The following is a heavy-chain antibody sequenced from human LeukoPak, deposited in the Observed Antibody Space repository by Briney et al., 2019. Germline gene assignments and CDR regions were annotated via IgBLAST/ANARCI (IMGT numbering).Heavy chain of an antibody. CDR3: IKDPPNGSIDY. CDR2: ISWTGDKV. CDR1: GFTFGDFV. Sequence: GGSLRLSCVTSGFTFGDFVMHWVRQAPGKGLECVSTISWTGDKVAYAGSVKGRFTVSRDNAKNSLFLQMNSLRTDDTALYYYIKDPPNGSIDYWGQGTLVTVSS. D-gene: IGHD2-8*01. V-gene: IGHV3-9*01. J-gene: IGHJ4*02.